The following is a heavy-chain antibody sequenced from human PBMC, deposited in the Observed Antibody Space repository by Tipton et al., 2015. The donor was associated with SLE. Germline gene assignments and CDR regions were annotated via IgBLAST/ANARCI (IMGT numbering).Heavy chain of an antibody. CDR2: IYTSGST. CDR3: ARREDGSAFDY. D-gene: IGHD5-24*01. J-gene: IGHJ4*02. Sequence: TLSLTCTVSGGSISSYYWSWIRQPPGKGLEWIGHIYTSGSTNYNPSLKSRVTISVDTSKNQFSLKLSSVTAADTAVYYCARREDGSAFDYWGQGTLVTVSS. CDR1: GGSISSYY. V-gene: IGHV4-4*09.